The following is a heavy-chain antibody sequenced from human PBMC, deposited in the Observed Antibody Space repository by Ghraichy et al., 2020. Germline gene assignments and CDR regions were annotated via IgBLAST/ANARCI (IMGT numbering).Heavy chain of an antibody. CDR1: GGSFSGYY. Sequence: TLSLTCAVYGGSFSGYYWSWIRQPPGKGLEWIGEINHSRSTNYNPSLKSRVTISVDTSKNQFSLKLSSVTAADTAVYYCAREIPIRFLEWSHYYYMDVWGKGTTVTVSS. CDR2: INHSRST. CDR3: AREIPIRFLEWSHYYYMDV. V-gene: IGHV4-34*01. D-gene: IGHD3-3*01. J-gene: IGHJ6*03.